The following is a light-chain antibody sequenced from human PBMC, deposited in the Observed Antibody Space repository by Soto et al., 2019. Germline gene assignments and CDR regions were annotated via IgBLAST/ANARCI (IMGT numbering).Light chain of an antibody. Sequence: QSVLTQPASVSGSPGQSTTISCTGTSSDVGGYNYVSWYQQHPGKAPKLMIYEVSTRPSGVSNRFSGSKSGNTASLTISGLQAEDEADYYCSSYTSSYTQVFGTGTKLTVL. J-gene: IGLJ1*01. CDR1: SSDVGGYNY. CDR3: SSYTSSYTQV. V-gene: IGLV2-14*01. CDR2: EVS.